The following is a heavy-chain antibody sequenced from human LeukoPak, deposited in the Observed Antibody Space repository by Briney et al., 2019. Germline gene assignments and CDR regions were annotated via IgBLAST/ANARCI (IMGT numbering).Heavy chain of an antibody. J-gene: IGHJ3*02. CDR2: IKQDGSEK. CDR1: GFTFNNYG. CDR3: ARFEGPHDAFDI. V-gene: IGHV3-7*01. Sequence: GGSLRLSCAASGFTFNNYGMNWVRQAPGKGLEWVANIKQDGSEKKYVDSVKGRFSISRDNAKSSLYLQMNSLRAEDTAVYYCARFEGPHDAFDIWGQGTMVTVSS.